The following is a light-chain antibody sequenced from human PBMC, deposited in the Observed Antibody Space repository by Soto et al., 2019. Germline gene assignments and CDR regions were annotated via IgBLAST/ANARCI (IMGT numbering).Light chain of an antibody. CDR2: GAS. CDR1: QSVRNN. V-gene: IGKV3-20*01. CDR3: QQYGSSGT. J-gene: IGKJ1*01. Sequence: EIVLTQSPATLSLSPGERATLSCRASQSVRNNLAWYQQKPGQAPSLLIYGASTRATGIPARFSGSGSGTDFTLTISRLEPEDFAVYYCQQYGSSGTFGQGTKVDI.